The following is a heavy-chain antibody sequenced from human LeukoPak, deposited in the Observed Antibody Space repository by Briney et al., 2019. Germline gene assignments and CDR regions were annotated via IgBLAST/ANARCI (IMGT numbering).Heavy chain of an antibody. CDR3: ARDLGHYYDSSGYLLDY. CDR2: ISAYNGNT. V-gene: IGHV1-18*01. CDR1: GYTFTSYG. D-gene: IGHD3-22*01. J-gene: IGHJ4*02. Sequence: ALVKVSCKASGYTFTSYGISWVRQAPGQGLEWMGWISAYNGNTNYAQRLQGRVTMTTDTSTSTAYMELRSLRSDDTAVYYCARDLGHYYDSSGYLLDYWGQGTLVTVSS.